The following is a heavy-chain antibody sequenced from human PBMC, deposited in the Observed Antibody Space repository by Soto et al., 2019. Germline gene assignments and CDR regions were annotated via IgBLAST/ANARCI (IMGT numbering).Heavy chain of an antibody. V-gene: IGHV3-30-3*01. J-gene: IGHJ6*02. CDR1: GFTFSSHA. Sequence: GGSLRLSCAASGFTFSSHAMHWVRQAPGKGLEWVAVISYDGSNKYYADSVKGRFTISRDNSKNTLYLQMNSLRAEDTAVYYCARDKVVVVFSARMDVWGQGTTVTVSS. CDR3: ARDKVVVVFSARMDV. CDR2: ISYDGSNK. D-gene: IGHD3-22*01.